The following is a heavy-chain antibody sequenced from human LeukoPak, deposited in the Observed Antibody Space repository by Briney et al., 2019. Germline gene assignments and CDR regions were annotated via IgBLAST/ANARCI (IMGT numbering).Heavy chain of an antibody. CDR1: GGSFSGYY. CDR2: IDQSGGT. CDR3: ARDNLYSYCSSTSCQYYFDY. J-gene: IGHJ4*02. Sequence: PSETLSLTCAVYGGSFSGYYWSWIRQPPGKGLEWIGEIDQSGGTKYNPSLKSRVTISVDTSKNQFSLKLSSVTAADTAVYYCARDNLYSYCSSTSCQYYFDYWGQGTLVTVSS. V-gene: IGHV4-34*01. D-gene: IGHD2-2*01.